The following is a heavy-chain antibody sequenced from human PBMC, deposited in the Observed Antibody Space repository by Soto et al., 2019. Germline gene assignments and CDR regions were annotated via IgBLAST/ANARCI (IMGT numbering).Heavy chain of an antibody. CDR2: IIPIFGTA. Sequence: GASVKVSCKASGGTFSSYAISWVRQAPGQGLEWMGGIIPIFGTANYAQKFQGRVTITADESTSTAYMELSSLRSEDTAVYYCARDVSSSVGMDVWGQGTKVTVSS. J-gene: IGHJ6*02. CDR3: ARDVSSSVGMDV. D-gene: IGHD2-2*01. CDR1: GGTFSSYA. V-gene: IGHV1-69*13.